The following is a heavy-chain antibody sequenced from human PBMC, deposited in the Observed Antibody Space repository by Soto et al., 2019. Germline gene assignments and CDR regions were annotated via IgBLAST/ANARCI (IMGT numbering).Heavy chain of an antibody. CDR2: IYHSGST. V-gene: IGHV4-4*02. Sequence: QVQLQESGPGLVKPSGTLSLTCAVSAGSISSSNWWSWVRPPPGKGLEWIGEIYHSGSTNYNPSLKSRVTISVDKSMNQFSLKLSSVTAADTAVYYCARKGYYEGWFDLWGQGTLVTVSS. J-gene: IGHJ5*02. CDR1: AGSISSSNW. CDR3: ARKGYYEGWFDL. D-gene: IGHD3-16*01.